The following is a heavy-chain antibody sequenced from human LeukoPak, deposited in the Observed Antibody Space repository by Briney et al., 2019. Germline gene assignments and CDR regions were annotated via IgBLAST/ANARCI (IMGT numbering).Heavy chain of an antibody. CDR1: GGSISSYY. CDR2: IYYSGST. J-gene: IGHJ4*02. Sequence: SETLSLTCTVSGGSISSYYWSWIRQPPGKGLEWIGYIYYSGSTNYNPSLKSRVTISVDTSKNQFSLKLSSVTAADTAVYYCARECVAGEFDYWGQGTLVTVSS. V-gene: IGHV4-59*01. D-gene: IGHD6-19*01. CDR3: ARECVAGEFDY.